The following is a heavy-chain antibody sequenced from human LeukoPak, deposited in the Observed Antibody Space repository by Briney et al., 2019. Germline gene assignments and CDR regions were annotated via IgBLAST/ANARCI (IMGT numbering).Heavy chain of an antibody. CDR3: ARAPLGEGDSYYYYYMDV. V-gene: IGHV1-2*02. Sequence: ASVKVSCKSSGYTFSVYYIHWVRQAPGQGLEWLGWINPNSGGTNYAQKFQGRVTMTRDTSISTAYMELSSLRSDDTAVYYCARAPLGEGDSYYYYYMDVWGKGTTVTVSS. CDR2: INPNSGGT. D-gene: IGHD3-16*01. J-gene: IGHJ6*03. CDR1: GYTFSVYY.